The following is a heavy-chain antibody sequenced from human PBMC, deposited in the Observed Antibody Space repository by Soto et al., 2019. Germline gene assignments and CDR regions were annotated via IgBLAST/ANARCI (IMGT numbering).Heavy chain of an antibody. J-gene: IGHJ6*02. V-gene: IGHV1-69*06. CDR2: VIPIFGTA. CDR1: GGTFSSYA. CDR3: ARHHHLSSSEDSYYYYGMDV. Sequence: SVKVSCKASGGTFSSYAVSWVRQAPGQGLEWMGGVIPIFGTANYAQKFQGRVTITADKSTSTAYMELSSLRSEDTAVYYCARHHHLSSSEDSYYYYGMDVWGQGTTVTVSS. D-gene: IGHD6-6*01.